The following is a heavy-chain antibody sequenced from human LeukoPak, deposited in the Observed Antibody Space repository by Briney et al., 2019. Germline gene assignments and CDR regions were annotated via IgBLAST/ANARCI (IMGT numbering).Heavy chain of an antibody. Sequence: GGSLRLSCTASGFTFGDYIMSWFRQAPGKGLEWVGFIRRKAYGGTTEYAASVKGRFTISRDDSKSIAYLQMNSLKTEDTAMYYCTRPARISMIVGDLGYFHYWGQGTLVTVSS. CDR3: TRPARISMIVGDLGYFHY. J-gene: IGHJ4*02. V-gene: IGHV3-49*03. CDR2: IRRKAYGGTT. CDR1: GFTFGDYI. D-gene: IGHD3-22*01.